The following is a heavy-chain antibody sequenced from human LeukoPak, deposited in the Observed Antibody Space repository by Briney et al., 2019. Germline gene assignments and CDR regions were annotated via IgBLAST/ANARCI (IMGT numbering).Heavy chain of an antibody. V-gene: IGHV4-39*07. CDR1: GGSISSSSYY. Sequence: PSETLSLTCSVSGGSISSSSYYWGWIRQPPGKGLECIGSIHYSGSTYYNPSLKSRVTISVDSSKNQFSLKLNSVTAADTAVYYCARDSSTVTTRHFDYWGQGALVTVSS. CDR2: IHYSGST. CDR3: ARDSSTVTTRHFDY. D-gene: IGHD4-17*01. J-gene: IGHJ4*02.